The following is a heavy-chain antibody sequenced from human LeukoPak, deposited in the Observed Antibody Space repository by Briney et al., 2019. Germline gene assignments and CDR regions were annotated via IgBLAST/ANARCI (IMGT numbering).Heavy chain of an antibody. CDR3: TIGPPNWGYDF. D-gene: IGHD7-27*01. J-gene: IGHJ4*02. V-gene: IGHV1-8*01. CDR2: MSPKSGNT. CDR1: GYTFVSYD. Sequence: ASVTVSCTASGYTFVSYDINWVRQATGQGPEWMGWMSPKSGNTGYAQKFQGRVTMTRDTSINTAYMELSGLISEDTAVYYCTIGPPNWGYDFWGQGTLVTVSS.